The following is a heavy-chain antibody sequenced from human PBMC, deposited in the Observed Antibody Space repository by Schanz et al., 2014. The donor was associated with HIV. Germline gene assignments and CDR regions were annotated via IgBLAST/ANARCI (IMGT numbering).Heavy chain of an antibody. CDR1: GFTFNSYG. CDR3: AKDGNLYDSRYRGKGNYYHYYGMDV. Sequence: QVQLVESGGGVVQPGRSLRLSCAASGFTFNSYGMHWVRQAPGKGLEWVSVISYDGRNKLYADSVKGRFTISRDNSKNTLYLQVKRLRTEDTAVYFCAKDGNLYDSRYRGKGNYYHYYGMDVWGQGTTVTVS. J-gene: IGHJ6*02. D-gene: IGHD3-22*01. V-gene: IGHV3-30*18. CDR2: ISYDGRNK.